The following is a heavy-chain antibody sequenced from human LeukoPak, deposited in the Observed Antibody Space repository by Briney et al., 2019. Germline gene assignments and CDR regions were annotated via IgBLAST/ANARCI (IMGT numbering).Heavy chain of an antibody. CDR1: GFAFSTYA. CDR3: AKDSMGDYYDSSRFDY. D-gene: IGHD3-22*01. Sequence: GGSLRLSCAASGFAFSTYAMSWVRQAPGKGLEWVSGLSGSGGSAYYADSVKGRFTISRDNSKNTLYLQMNSLRDEDTAVYYCAKDSMGDYYDSSRFDYWGQGTLVTVSS. V-gene: IGHV3-23*01. J-gene: IGHJ4*02. CDR2: LSGSGGSA.